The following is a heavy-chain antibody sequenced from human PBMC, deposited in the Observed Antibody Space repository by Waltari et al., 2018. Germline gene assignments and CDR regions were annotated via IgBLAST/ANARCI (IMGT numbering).Heavy chain of an antibody. CDR3: ARHRESRGPLHQ. CDR2: IYPGDSDT. J-gene: IGHJ4*02. D-gene: IGHD2-2*01. Sequence: EVQLVQSGAEVQKPGASLKISCKGSGYSFNSYWIGWGRQMPGKGLDWMGIIYPGDSDTRYSPSFQGQVTISADKSISTAYLQWSSLKASDTAMYYCARHRESRGPLHQWGQGTLVTVSS. CDR1: GYSFNSYW. V-gene: IGHV5-51*01.